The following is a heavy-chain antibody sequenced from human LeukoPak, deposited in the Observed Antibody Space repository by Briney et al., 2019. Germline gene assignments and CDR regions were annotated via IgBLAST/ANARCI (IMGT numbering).Heavy chain of an antibody. CDR1: GYTFTSYG. D-gene: IGHD2-2*01. J-gene: IGHJ6*02. CDR3: ARMYCSSTSCYSSYYYGMDV. V-gene: IGHV1-18*01. Sequence: GASVKVSCKASGYTFTSYGISWVRQAPGQGLGWMGWISAYNGNTNYAQKLQGRVTMTTDTSTSTAYVELRSLRSDDTAVYYCARMYCSSTSCYSSYYYGMDVWGQGTTVTVSS. CDR2: ISAYNGNT.